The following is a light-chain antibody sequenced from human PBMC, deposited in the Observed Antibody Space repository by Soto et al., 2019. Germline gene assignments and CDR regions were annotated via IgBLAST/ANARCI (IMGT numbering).Light chain of an antibody. V-gene: IGLV1-44*01. J-gene: IGLJ2*01. Sequence: QSVLTQPPSASGTPGQRVTISCSGSSSNIGSNTVNWYQQLPGTAPKLLIYINTQRPSGVPDRFSGSKSGTSASLAISGLQSEDEADYYCAAWDGSLNCVVFGGGTKLTVL. CDR1: SSNIGSNT. CDR3: AAWDGSLNCVV. CDR2: INT.